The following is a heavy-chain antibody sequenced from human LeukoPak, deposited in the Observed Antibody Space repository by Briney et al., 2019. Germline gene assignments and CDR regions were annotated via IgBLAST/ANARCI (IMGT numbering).Heavy chain of an antibody. Sequence: PGGSLRLSCAASGFTFSSYAMSWVRQAPGKGLEWVSAISGSGGSTYYADSVKGRFTISRDNSKNTLYLQMNSLRAEDTAVYYCAKDQPYFDWFTDAFDIWGQGTMVTVSS. CDR2: ISGSGGST. V-gene: IGHV3-23*01. CDR3: AKDQPYFDWFTDAFDI. D-gene: IGHD3-9*01. J-gene: IGHJ3*02. CDR1: GFTFSSYA.